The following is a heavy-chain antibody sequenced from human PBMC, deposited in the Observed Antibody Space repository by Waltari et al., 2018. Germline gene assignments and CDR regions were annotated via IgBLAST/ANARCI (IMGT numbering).Heavy chain of an antibody. V-gene: IGHV4-31*03. Sequence: QVQLQESGPGLVKPSQTLSLTCTVSGGSISSGGYYWSWIRQHPGTGLEWIGYIYYRGSTYYNPSLKSRVTISVDTSKNQFALKLSSVTAADTAVYYCARGPQYYYGSGSYYHNDAFDIWGQGTMVTVSS. CDR2: IYYRGST. CDR1: GGSISSGGYY. CDR3: ARGPQYYYGSGSYYHNDAFDI. J-gene: IGHJ3*02. D-gene: IGHD3-10*01.